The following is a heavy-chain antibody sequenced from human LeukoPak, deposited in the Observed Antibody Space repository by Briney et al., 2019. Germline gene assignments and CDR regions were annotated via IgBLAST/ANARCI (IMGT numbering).Heavy chain of an antibody. CDR3: ARDSPMTHYYPSESHPFYFNGMDV. CDR1: GYTFTSYG. D-gene: IGHD3-9*01. Sequence: ASVKVSCKASGYTFTSYGISWVRQAPGQGLEWMGWISAYDGNKNYAKKFQDRVIMTTDAPTSTGYLEVRSLRYDDTAVYYCARDSPMTHYYPSESHPFYFNGMDVWGHGTMVTVSS. J-gene: IGHJ6*02. CDR2: ISAYDGNK. V-gene: IGHV1-18*01.